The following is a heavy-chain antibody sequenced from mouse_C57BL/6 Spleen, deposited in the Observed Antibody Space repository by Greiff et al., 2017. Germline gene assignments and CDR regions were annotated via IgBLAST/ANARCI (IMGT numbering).Heavy chain of an antibody. CDR3: ARGGDYYGSSFEGY. J-gene: IGHJ2*01. D-gene: IGHD1-1*01. Sequence: VQLQQSGPELVKPGASVKISCKASGYSFTGYYMNWVKQSPEKSLEWIGEINPSTGGTTYNQKFNAKATLTVDKSTSTAYMQLKSLTSEDSAVYYCARGGDYYGSSFEGYWGQGTTLTVST. CDR1: GYSFTGYY. CDR2: INPSTGGT. V-gene: IGHV1-42*01.